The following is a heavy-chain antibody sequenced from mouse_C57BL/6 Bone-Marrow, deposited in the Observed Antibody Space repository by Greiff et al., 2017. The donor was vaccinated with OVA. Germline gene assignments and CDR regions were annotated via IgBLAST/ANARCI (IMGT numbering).Heavy chain of an antibody. CDR3: ARDTTVAASLFDAMDY. D-gene: IGHD1-1*01. J-gene: IGHJ4*01. V-gene: IGHV2-9-1*01. Sequence: QVQLQQSGPGLVAPSQSLSITCTVSGFSLTSYAISWVRQPPGQGLEWLGVIWTGGGTNYNSALNSRLSISKDNSTSQVFLKMHSLQTDDTARYYCARDTTVAASLFDAMDYWGQGTSVTVSS. CDR1: GFSLTSYA. CDR2: IWTGGGT.